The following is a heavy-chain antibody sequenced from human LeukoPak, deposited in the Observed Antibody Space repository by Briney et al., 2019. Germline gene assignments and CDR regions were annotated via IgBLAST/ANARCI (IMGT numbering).Heavy chain of an antibody. V-gene: IGHV3-33*06. CDR1: GFTFSSYG. CDR3: AKGGAAEPLAYYYGMDV. Sequence: GRSLRLSCAASGFTFSSYGMHWVRQAPGKGLEWVALIWYDGSNKYYADSVKGRFTISRDNSKNTLYLQMNSLRAEDTAVYYCAKGGAAEPLAYYYGMDVWGQGTTVTVSS. D-gene: IGHD6-13*01. J-gene: IGHJ6*02. CDR2: IWYDGSNK.